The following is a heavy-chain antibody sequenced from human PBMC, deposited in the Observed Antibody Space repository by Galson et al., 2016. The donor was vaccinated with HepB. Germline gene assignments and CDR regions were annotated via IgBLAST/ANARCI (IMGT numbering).Heavy chain of an antibody. V-gene: IGHV1-18*01. Sequence: SVKVSCKASGYTFTSYGISWVRQAPGQGLEWMGWISAYNDNTHYAQKLQGKVTMTKDTSTTKAYMELRGLNSDDTAVYYCARDASDWNDELGSFYYWGPGTLVTVSS. CDR1: GYTFTSYG. CDR3: ARDASDWNDELGSFYY. D-gene: IGHD1-1*01. CDR2: ISAYNDNT. J-gene: IGHJ4*02.